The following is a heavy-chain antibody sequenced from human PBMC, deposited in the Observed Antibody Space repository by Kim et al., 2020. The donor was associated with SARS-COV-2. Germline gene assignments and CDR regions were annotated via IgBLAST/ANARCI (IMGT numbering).Heavy chain of an antibody. D-gene: IGHD6-19*01. CDR1: GFTFSDYY. J-gene: IGHJ4*02. CDR2: ISSSSSYT. Sequence: GGSLRLSCAASGFTFSDYYMSWIRQAPGKGLEWVSYISSSSSYTTYADSVKGRFTISRDNAKHQLYLQMNSVRAEDTAAYYCARVSAVAGNIDYWGQGTLVTVSS. CDR3: ARVSAVAGNIDY. V-gene: IGHV3-11*05.